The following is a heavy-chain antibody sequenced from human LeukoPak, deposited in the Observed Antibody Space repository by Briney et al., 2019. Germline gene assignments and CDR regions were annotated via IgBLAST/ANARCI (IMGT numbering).Heavy chain of an antibody. CDR1: GYTFTGYY. V-gene: IGHV1-2*02. D-gene: IGHD3-3*01. Sequence: ASVKVSCKASGYTFTGYYMHWVRQAPGQGLEWMGWINPNSGGTNYAQKFQGRVTMTRDTSISTAYMELSRLRSDDTAVYYCARDYRRSYYDFWNGYYSQNAILDYWGQGTLVTVSS. CDR3: ARDYRRSYYDFWNGYYSQNAILDY. CDR2: INPNSGGT. J-gene: IGHJ4*02.